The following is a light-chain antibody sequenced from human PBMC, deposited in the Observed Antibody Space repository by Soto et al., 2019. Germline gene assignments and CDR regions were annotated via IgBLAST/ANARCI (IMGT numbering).Light chain of an antibody. CDR1: NSDVENFDL. CDR2: EGT. J-gene: IGLJ2*01. Sequence: QSALTQPASVYGSPGQSLTISCTGTNSDVENFDLISWYQQHPGKAPKLMIYEGTKRPSGVSNRFSASKSAYTASLTISGLQAEDEADYYCCSYTGSSSLILFGGGTKLTVL. V-gene: IGLV2-23*01. CDR3: CSYTGSSSLIL.